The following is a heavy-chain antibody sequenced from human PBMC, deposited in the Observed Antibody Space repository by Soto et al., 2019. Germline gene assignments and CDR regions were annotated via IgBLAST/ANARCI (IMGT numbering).Heavy chain of an antibody. CDR2: MNPNSGHT. J-gene: IGHJ5*02. Sequence: QVQLVQSGAEVKKPGASVKVSCKASGYTFTSHDINWMRQTTGQGLEWMGWMNPNSGHTNSAQKFQGRVTMTRDTSIKTAYMELTNLRSEDTAIYYCASDMSTPWGQGTLVTVSS. D-gene: IGHD3-16*01. CDR1: GYTFTSHD. V-gene: IGHV1-8*01. CDR3: ASDMSTP.